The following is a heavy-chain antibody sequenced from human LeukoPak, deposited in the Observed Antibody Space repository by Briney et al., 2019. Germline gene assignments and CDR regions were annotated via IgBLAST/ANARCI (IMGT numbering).Heavy chain of an antibody. D-gene: IGHD6-19*01. J-gene: IGHJ6*02. CDR1: GFTFSDYY. V-gene: IGHV3-11*01. Sequence: GGSLRLSCAASGFTFSDYYMSWIRQAPGKGLESVSYISSSGSTIYYADSVKGRFTISRDNAKNSLYLQMNSLRAEDTAVYYCARFLLAVAGTATSYYYYGMDVWGQGTTVTVSS. CDR2: ISSSGSTI. CDR3: ARFLLAVAGTATSYYYYGMDV.